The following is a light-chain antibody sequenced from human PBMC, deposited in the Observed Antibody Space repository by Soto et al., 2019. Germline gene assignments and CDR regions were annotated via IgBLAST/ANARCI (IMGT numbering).Light chain of an antibody. V-gene: IGKV3-15*01. J-gene: IGKJ1*01. CDR1: QSVSSN. CDR3: QQYNNWHSWT. Sequence: EIVLTQSPATLSVSPGERSTLSCMAIQSVSSNLAWYQQKPCQSPRLPIYGASTRATGIPARFSGSGSGTEFTLTISSLQYEDFAVYYCQQYNNWHSWTFGQGTKVDIK. CDR2: GAS.